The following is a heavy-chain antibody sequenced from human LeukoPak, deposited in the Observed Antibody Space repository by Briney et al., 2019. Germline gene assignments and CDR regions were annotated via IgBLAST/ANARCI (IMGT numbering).Heavy chain of an antibody. Sequence: PSETLSLTCTVSGGSISSSSYYWGWIRQPPGKGLEWIGYIYYSGSTNYNPSLKSRVTISVDTSKNQFSLRLSSVTAADTAVYYCARASMHYDLWSGSPYYYYYMDVWGKGTTVTVSS. CDR3: ARASMHYDLWSGSPYYYYYMDV. CDR1: GGSISSSSYY. V-gene: IGHV4-61*05. D-gene: IGHD3-3*01. J-gene: IGHJ6*03. CDR2: IYYSGST.